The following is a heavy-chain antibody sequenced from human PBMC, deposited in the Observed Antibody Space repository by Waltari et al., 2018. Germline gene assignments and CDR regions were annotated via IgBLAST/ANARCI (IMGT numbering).Heavy chain of an antibody. D-gene: IGHD3-10*01. J-gene: IGHJ4*02. CDR2: VTQDGSEK. CDR3: ARDVSMVGY. CDR1: GFTFSSYW. V-gene: IGHV3-7*01. Sequence: EVQLVESGGGLVQPGGSLRLSCAASGFTFSSYWMSWCRQAPGKGLWWVANVTQDGSEKYYVCSVKGRITISRDNAKNSLYLQMNSLRAEDTAVYYCARDVSMVGYWGQGTLVTVSS.